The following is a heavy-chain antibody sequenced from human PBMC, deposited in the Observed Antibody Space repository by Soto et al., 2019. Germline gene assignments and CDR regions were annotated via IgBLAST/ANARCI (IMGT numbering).Heavy chain of an antibody. CDR2: ISSSSSYI. CDR1: GFTFSSYS. V-gene: IGHV3-21*01. J-gene: IGHJ3*02. D-gene: IGHD7-27*01. CDR3: ARGLANWGSPDAFDI. Sequence: GGSLRLSCAASGFTFSSYSMNWVRQAPGKGLEWVSSISSSSSYIYYADSVKGRFTISRDNAKNSLYLQMNSLRAEDTAVYYCARGLANWGSPDAFDIWGQGTMVTVSS.